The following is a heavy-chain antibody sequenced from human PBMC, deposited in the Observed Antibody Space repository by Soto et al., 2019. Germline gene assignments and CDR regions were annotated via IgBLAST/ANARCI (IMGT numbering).Heavy chain of an antibody. CDR2: ISSSSSYI. V-gene: IGHV3-21*01. D-gene: IGHD2-15*01. J-gene: IGHJ6*02. CDR1: GFTFSSYS. Sequence: GGSLRLSCAASGFTFSSYSMNWVRQAPGKGLEWVSSISSSSSYIYYADSVEGRFTISRDNAKNSLYLQMNSLRAEDTAVYYCARDSPARIFQMGEDYYYGMDVWGQGTTVTVSS. CDR3: ARDSPARIFQMGEDYYYGMDV.